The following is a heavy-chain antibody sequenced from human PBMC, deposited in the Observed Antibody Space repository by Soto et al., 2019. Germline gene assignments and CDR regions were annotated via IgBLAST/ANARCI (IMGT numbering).Heavy chain of an antibody. CDR1: GFTFSSYG. Sequence: QVQLVESGGGVVQPGRSLRLSCAASGFTFSSYGMHWVRQAPGKGLERVAVISYDGSYKYYADSVKGRFTIARDNSKNTLYLQMNSLRPEDTAVYYCAKPSSGYVPFDYWGQGTLVTVSS. D-gene: IGHD3-22*01. J-gene: IGHJ4*02. CDR2: ISYDGSYK. CDR3: AKPSSGYVPFDY. V-gene: IGHV3-30*18.